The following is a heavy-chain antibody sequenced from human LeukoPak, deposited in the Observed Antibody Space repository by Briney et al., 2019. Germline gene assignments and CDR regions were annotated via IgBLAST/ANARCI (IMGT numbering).Heavy chain of an antibody. V-gene: IGHV1-69*06. D-gene: IGHD3-22*01. Sequence: GASVKVSCKASGGTFSSYAISWVRQAPGQGLEWMGGIIPIFGTANYAQKIQGRVTITADKSTSTAYMELSSLRSEDTAVYYCARDWEYGDSSENHYFDYWGQGTLVTVSS. J-gene: IGHJ4*02. CDR2: IIPIFGTA. CDR3: ARDWEYGDSSENHYFDY. CDR1: GGTFSSYA.